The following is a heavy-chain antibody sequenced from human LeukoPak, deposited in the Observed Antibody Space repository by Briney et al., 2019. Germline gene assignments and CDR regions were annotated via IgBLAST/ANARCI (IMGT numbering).Heavy chain of an antibody. D-gene: IGHD6-6*01. V-gene: IGHV1-2*02. CDR3: ARASAPYSSSPHFDY. CDR2: INPNSGGT. Sequence: GASVKVSCKASGFTFTGYYMHWVRQAPGQGLEWMGWINPNSGGTNYAQKFQGRVTMTRDTSISTAYMELSRLRSDDTAVYYCARASAPYSSSPHFDYWGQGTLVTVSS. J-gene: IGHJ4*02. CDR1: GFTFTGYY.